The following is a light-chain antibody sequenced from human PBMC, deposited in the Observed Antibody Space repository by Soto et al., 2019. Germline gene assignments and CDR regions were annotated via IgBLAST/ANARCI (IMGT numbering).Light chain of an antibody. CDR3: QQANSFPLT. J-gene: IGKJ5*01. CDR1: QGISSY. CDR2: AAS. V-gene: IGKV1-8*01. Sequence: AIRMTQSPSSLSASTGDRVAITCRASQGISSYLAWYQQKPGKAPKLLIYAASTLQSGVPSRFSGSGSGTEFTLTISSLQPEDFATYYCQQANSFPLTFGGGTRLE.